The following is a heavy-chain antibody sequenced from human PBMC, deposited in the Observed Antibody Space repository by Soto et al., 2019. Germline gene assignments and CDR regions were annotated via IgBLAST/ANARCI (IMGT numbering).Heavy chain of an antibody. Sequence: VLLVESGGGVVQPGRSLRLSCAASGFSFSSNGMHWVRQAPGKGLEWVSYISSSGSTIYYADSVKGRFTISRDNAKNSLYLQMNSLRAEDTAVYYCARVYDFWSGMDVWGQGTTVTVSS. CDR1: GFSFSSNG. D-gene: IGHD3-3*01. V-gene: IGHV3-48*04. J-gene: IGHJ6*02. CDR3: ARVYDFWSGMDV. CDR2: ISSSGSTI.